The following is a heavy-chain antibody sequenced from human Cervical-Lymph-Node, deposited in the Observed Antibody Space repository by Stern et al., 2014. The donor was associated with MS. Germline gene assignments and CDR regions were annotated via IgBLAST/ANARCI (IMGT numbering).Heavy chain of an antibody. V-gene: IGHV3-23*04. CDR1: GFTFSSYA. J-gene: IGHJ4*02. CDR2: ISGSGGST. D-gene: IGHD4-17*01. Sequence: EVHLVESGGGLAPPPPSPRLPCAASGFTFSSYAMSWVRQAPGKGLEWVSAISGSGGSTYYADSVKGRFTISRDNSKNTLYLQMNSLRAEDTAVYYCAKSTVTSLSDYWGQGTLVTVSS. CDR3: AKSTVTSLSDY.